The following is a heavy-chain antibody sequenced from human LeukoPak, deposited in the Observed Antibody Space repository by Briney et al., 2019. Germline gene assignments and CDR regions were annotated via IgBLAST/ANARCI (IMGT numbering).Heavy chain of an antibody. Sequence: GASVKVSCKASGYTFSSYGITWVRQAPGQGLEWMGWISGDNGRTKYAQNFQGRVTMTTDTSTSPGYMELRSLRSDDTAIYFCARSRLATITAGPFDYWGQGTLVAVSS. D-gene: IGHD5-12*01. CDR3: ARSRLATITAGPFDY. J-gene: IGHJ4*02. CDR2: ISGDNGRT. CDR1: GYTFSSYG. V-gene: IGHV1-18*01.